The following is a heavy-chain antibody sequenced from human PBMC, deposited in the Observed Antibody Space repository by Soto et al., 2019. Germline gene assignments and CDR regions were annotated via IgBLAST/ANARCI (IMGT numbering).Heavy chain of an antibody. J-gene: IGHJ4*02. D-gene: IGHD2-15*01. CDR1: GFTFSSYA. Sequence: GGSLRLSCAASGFTFSSYAMSWVRQAPGKGLEWVSAISGSGGSTYYADSVKGRFTITRDNSKNTLYLQMNSLRAEDAAVDYCAKTTCSGGSCYYYLDYWGQGTLVTVSS. CDR3: AKTTCSGGSCYYYLDY. V-gene: IGHV3-23*01. CDR2: ISGSGGST.